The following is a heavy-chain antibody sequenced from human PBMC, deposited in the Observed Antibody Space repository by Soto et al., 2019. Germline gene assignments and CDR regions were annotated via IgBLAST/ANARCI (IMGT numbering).Heavy chain of an antibody. CDR3: RRSSRYSTDV. D-gene: IGHD6-13*01. CDR1: GDSIRSSSY. J-gene: IGHJ6*02. V-gene: IGHV4-39*01. CDR2: IYSTGNT. Sequence: SETLSLTCTVSGDSIRSSSYWGWIRQPPGKGLEWIFSIYSTGNTYYNPSLNSQVTISVDTSKNQFSLNVISVTAADTAVYYCRRSSRYSTDVWGQGTTVX.